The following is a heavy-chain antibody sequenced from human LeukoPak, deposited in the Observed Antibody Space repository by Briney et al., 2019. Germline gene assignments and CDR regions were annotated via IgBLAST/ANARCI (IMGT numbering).Heavy chain of an antibody. CDR3: GRSMDSSTSRLIEY. D-gene: IGHD6-6*01. Sequence: ASVKVSCKASGYTFSSYYMHWVRQAPGQGLEWMGVINPSGGTTTYAQKFQGRVTMTRDTSTSTVYMEVSSLRSEDTAVYYCGRSMDSSTSRLIEYWGQGTLVTVSS. CDR1: GYTFSSYY. CDR2: INPSGGTT. J-gene: IGHJ4*02. V-gene: IGHV1-46*01.